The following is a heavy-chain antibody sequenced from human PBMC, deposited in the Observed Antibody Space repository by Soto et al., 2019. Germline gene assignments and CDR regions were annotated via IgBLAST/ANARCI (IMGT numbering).Heavy chain of an antibody. D-gene: IGHD3-3*01. CDR1: GYTFTSYD. J-gene: IGHJ4*02. CDR3: ARGADFWSGYYGDY. Sequence: QVQLVQSGAEVKKPGASVKVSCKASGYTFTSYDINWVRQATGQGLEWMGWMNPNSGNTGYAQKFQGRVTMTRNTSISTAYMGLSSLRSEDTAVYYWARGADFWSGYYGDYWGQGTLVTVSS. CDR2: MNPNSGNT. V-gene: IGHV1-8*01.